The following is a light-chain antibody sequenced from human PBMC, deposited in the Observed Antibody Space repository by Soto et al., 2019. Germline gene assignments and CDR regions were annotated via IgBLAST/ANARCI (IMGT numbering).Light chain of an antibody. J-gene: IGKJ2*01. V-gene: IGKV3-20*01. Sequence: EIVLTQSPGTLSLSPGERATLSCRASQSVSSTYLAWYQQKPGQAPRLLVYGASSRATGIPDRFSGSASGADFTLTNSRLEPEDFAVYYCQQYDSSPPGYTFGQGTKLEIK. CDR1: QSVSSTY. CDR2: GAS. CDR3: QQYDSSPPGYT.